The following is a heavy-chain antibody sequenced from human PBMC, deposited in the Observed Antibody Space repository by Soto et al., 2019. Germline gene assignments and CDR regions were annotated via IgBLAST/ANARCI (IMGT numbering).Heavy chain of an antibody. CDR3: AKDNRGYTVYWYYDL. CDR1: GYSFTSYA. CDR2: ISGYNGNT. V-gene: IGHV1-18*01. D-gene: IGHD3-22*01. J-gene: IGHJ2*01. Sequence: QVQLMQSGAEVKKPGASVKVSCKASGYSFTSYAISWVRQAPGQGLEWMGWISGYNGNTNYAQKLQGRVTMTTDTSTSTAYMELRSLRSDDTAVYYCAKDNRGYTVYWYYDLWGRGTLVTVSS.